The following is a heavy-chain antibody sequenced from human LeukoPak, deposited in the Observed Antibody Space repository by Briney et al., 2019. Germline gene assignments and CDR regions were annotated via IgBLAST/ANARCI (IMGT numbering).Heavy chain of an antibody. CDR1: GYSFTSYW. D-gene: IGHD2-2*01. CDR2: IYPGDSDN. V-gene: IGHV5-51*01. CDR3: ARHEVGGAFDI. Sequence: GASLKISCKGSGYSFTSYWIGWVRQMPGKGLEWMWIIYPGDSDNRYSPSFQGQITITADKSITTAYLQWSSLKGSDTAMYYCARHEVGGAFDIWGQGTMVSVSS. J-gene: IGHJ3*02.